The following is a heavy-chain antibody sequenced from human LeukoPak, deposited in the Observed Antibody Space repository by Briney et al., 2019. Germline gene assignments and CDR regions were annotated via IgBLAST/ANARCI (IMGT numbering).Heavy chain of an antibody. CDR3: ARRTSGAFAI. CDR1: GFAFRNYA. CDR2: LSYDGTND. J-gene: IGHJ3*02. V-gene: IGHV3-30-3*01. Sequence: GGSLRLSCAAAGFAFRNYAMHWVRQAPGKGLEWVAVLSYDGTNDYYTDSVTGRFTISRDNSKNTLFLQMDSLRVDDTAVYYCARRTSGAFAIWGQGTKVTVSS.